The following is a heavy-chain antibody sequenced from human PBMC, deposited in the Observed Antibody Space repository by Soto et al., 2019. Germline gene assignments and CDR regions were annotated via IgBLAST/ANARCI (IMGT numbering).Heavy chain of an antibody. V-gene: IGHV3-23*01. CDR2: ISGSGGST. CDR1: GVTFNSFA. J-gene: IGHJ6*02. CDR3: AKDSRYFSPQDGMDV. Sequence: GSLRISGATSGVTFNSFAMSWVRQAPEKGLEWVSAISGSGGSTYYADSVKGRFTISRDNSKNTLYLQMNSLRAEDTAVYYCAKDSRYFSPQDGMDVWGQGTTVTVSS. D-gene: IGHD3-9*01.